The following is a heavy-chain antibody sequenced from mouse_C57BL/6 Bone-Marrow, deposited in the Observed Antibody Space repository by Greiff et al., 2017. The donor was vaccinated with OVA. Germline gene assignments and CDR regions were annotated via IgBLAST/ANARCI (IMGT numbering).Heavy chain of an antibody. Sequence: QVQLQQPGAELVMPGASVKLSCKASGYTFTSYWMHWVKQRPGQGLEWIGEIDPSDSYTNYNQKFKGKSTLTVDKSSSTAYMQLSSLTSADSAGYYCALYYSGSILWGQGTPLTVSS. V-gene: IGHV1-69*01. CDR2: IDPSDSYT. D-gene: IGHD1-1*01. CDR3: ALYYSGSIL. J-gene: IGHJ2*01. CDR1: GYTFTSYW.